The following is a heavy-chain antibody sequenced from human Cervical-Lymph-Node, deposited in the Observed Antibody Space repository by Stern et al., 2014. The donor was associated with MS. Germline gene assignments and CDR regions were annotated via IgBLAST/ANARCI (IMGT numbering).Heavy chain of an antibody. V-gene: IGHV7-4-1*02. CDR1: GYTFTSYA. D-gene: IGHD6-6*01. CDR2: INTNTGNP. Sequence: QVQLVQSGSELKKPGASVKVSCKASGYTFTSYAMNWVRQVPGQGLEWMGWINTNTGNPTYAQGFTGRFIFSLDTSVSTAYMQISSLKAEDTAVYCSSGVYSSSYPVPWGQGTLVTVSS. J-gene: IGHJ4*02. CDR3: SGVYSSSYPVP.